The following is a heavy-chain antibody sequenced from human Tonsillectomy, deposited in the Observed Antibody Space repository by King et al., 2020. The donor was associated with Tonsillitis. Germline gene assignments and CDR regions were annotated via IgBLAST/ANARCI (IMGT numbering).Heavy chain of an antibody. V-gene: IGHV4-59*01. CDR2: IYYSGST. CDR1: GGSISSYY. J-gene: IGHJ6*03. CDR3: ARERADFWSGPYYMDV. D-gene: IGHD3-3*01. Sequence: VPMQESGPGLVKPSETLSLTCTVSGGSISSYYWSWIRQPPGKGLEWIGYIYYSGSTNYNPSLKSRVTISVDTSKNQFSLKLSSVTAADTAVYYCARERADFWSGPYYMDVWGKGTTVTVSS.